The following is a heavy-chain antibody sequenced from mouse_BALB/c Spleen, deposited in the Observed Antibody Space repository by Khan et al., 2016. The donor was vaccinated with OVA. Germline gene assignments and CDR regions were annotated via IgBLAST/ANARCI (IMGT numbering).Heavy chain of an antibody. CDR2: ISSGGDYT. Sequence: EVEPVVSGGDLVKPGGSLKLSCAASGFIFSSYSMSLVRQTPDKRLEWVATISSGGDYTYYPDSVKGRFTISSDDAKNTLYLQMSSLKTEDTAMYYCASHLAGSFAYWGQGTLVTVSA. V-gene: IGHV5-6*01. D-gene: IGHD1-1*01. J-gene: IGHJ3*01. CDR3: ASHLAGSFAY. CDR1: GFIFSSYS.